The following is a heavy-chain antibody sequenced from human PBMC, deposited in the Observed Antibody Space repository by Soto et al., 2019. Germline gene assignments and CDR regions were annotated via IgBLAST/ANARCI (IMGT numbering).Heavy chain of an antibody. J-gene: IGHJ6*02. CDR3: ARQRGEGYYYYGMDV. V-gene: IGHV4-31*03. Sequence: QVQLQESGPGLVKPSQTLSLTCTVSGGSISSGGYYWSWIRQHPGKGLEWIGYIYYSGSTYYNPSLKSRVTISVDTSKNQCSLKLSSVTAADTAVYYCARQRGEGYYYYGMDVWGQGTTVTVSS. CDR1: GGSISSGGYY. CDR2: IYYSGST.